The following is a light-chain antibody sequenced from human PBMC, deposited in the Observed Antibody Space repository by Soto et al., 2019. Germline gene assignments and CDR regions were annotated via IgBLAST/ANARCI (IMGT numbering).Light chain of an antibody. V-gene: IGLV1-44*01. CDR3: AAWDDSLNGVV. J-gene: IGLJ2*01. CDR1: SSNIGSNP. Sequence: QSVLTQPPSASGTPGQRVTSSCSGSSSNIGSNPVNWYQQLPGTAPKLLIYSTNQRPSGVPDRFSGSKSGTSASLAISGLQSEDEADYYCAAWDDSLNGVVFGGGTKLTVL. CDR2: STN.